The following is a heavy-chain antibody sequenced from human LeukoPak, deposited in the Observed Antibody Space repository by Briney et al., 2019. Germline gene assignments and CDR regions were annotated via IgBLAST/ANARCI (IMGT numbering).Heavy chain of an antibody. J-gene: IGHJ4*02. Sequence: GGSLRLSCAASGLTFRSYSMSWVRQAPGKGLAWVASIREDGSEKYYVDSVKGRFTISRDNAKNSLYLQMNSLRAEDTAVYYCARDQVGVAVAGPPFDYWGQGTLVTVSS. CDR1: GLTFRSYS. CDR2: IREDGSEK. V-gene: IGHV3-7*01. D-gene: IGHD6-19*01. CDR3: ARDQVGVAVAGPPFDY.